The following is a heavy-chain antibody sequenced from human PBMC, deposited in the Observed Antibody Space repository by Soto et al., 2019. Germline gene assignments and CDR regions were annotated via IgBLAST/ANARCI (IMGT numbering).Heavy chain of an antibody. CDR1: VFTVSSNY. CDR3: AKEYGSSSGWYPDY. V-gene: IGHV3-53*01. Sequence: GGSLRLSCAASVFTVSSNYMSWVRQAPGKWLEWFSVIYIGGSTYXSDSVKGRXXISRHNSKNTLXLQMNXLRSEDTAVXYCAKEYGSSSGWYPDYCGQGTLVTIS. D-gene: IGHD6-19*01. CDR2: IYIGGST. J-gene: IGHJ4*02.